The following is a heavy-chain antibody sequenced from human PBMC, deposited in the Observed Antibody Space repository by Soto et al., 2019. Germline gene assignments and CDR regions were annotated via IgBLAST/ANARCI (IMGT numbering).Heavy chain of an antibody. CDR3: ARLVYDTRLNYMYFDF. Sequence: SETLSLTCAFSCVSLTSGNWWTWVRQSPQRGLEYIGEIFHDGTANYYPSFERRVAMSVDTSRNQFSLKLTSVTAADTAVYFCARLVYDTRLNYMYFDFWGPGTLVTVSS. D-gene: IGHD3-10*01. CDR1: CVSLTSGNW. V-gene: IGHV4-4*02. CDR2: IFHDGTA. J-gene: IGHJ4*02.